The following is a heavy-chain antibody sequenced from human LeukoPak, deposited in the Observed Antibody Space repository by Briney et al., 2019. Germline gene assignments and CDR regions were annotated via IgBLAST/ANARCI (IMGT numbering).Heavy chain of an antibody. CDR1: GFTFSSYW. D-gene: IGHD1-26*01. Sequence: GGSLRLSCAASGFTFSSYWMSWVRQAPGKGLEWVANIKQDGSETYYVDSVKGRFTISRDNAKNSLYLQMNSLRAEDTAVYYCASNLVGATRGNDYWGQGTLVTVSS. J-gene: IGHJ4*02. CDR2: IKQDGSET. CDR3: ASNLVGATRGNDY. V-gene: IGHV3-7*01.